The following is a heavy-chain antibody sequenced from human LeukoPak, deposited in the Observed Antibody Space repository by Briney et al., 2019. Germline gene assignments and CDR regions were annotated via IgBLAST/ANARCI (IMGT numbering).Heavy chain of an antibody. J-gene: IGHJ3*02. V-gene: IGHV3-30*18. Sequence: GRSLRLSCAASGFTFSSYGMHWVRQAPGKGLEWVAVISYDGSNKYYADSVKGRFTISRDNSKNTLYLQMNSLRAEDTAVYYCAKLEVGVAAFDIWGQGTMVTVSS. CDR1: GFTFSSYG. CDR2: ISYDGSNK. D-gene: IGHD3-3*01. CDR3: AKLEVGVAAFDI.